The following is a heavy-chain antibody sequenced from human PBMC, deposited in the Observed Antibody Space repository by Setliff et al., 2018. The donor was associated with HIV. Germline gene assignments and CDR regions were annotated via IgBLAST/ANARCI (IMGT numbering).Heavy chain of an antibody. D-gene: IGHD1-20*01. CDR2: ISGSGGST. V-gene: IGHV3-23*01. CDR1: GLTFSNYA. J-gene: IGHJ6*03. Sequence: GGSLRLSCAASGLTFSNYAMIWVRQAPGKGLEWVSVISGSGGSTFYADSVKGRFTISRDNAKNSLYLQMNSLRSEDTAVYFCAKPFNSGPTNWNIDVWGTGTTVTVSS. CDR3: AKPFNSGPTNWNIDV.